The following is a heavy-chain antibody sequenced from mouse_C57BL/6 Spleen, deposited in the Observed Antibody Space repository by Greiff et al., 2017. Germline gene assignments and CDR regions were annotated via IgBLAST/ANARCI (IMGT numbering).Heavy chain of an antibody. CDR1: GYSITSGYY. Sequence: VQLKESGPGLVKPSQSLSLTCSVTGYSITSGYYWNWIRQFPGNKLEWMGYISYDGSNNYNPSLKNRISITRDTSKNQFFLKLNSVTTEDTATYYCARAYAMDYWGQGTSVTVSS. V-gene: IGHV3-6*01. CDR2: ISYDGSN. J-gene: IGHJ4*01. CDR3: ARAYAMDY.